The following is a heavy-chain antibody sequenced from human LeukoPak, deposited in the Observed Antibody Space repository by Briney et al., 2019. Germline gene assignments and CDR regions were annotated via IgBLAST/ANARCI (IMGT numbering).Heavy chain of an antibody. J-gene: IGHJ5*02. CDR1: GGSISSSSYY. CDR2: IYYSGST. Sequence: SETLSLTCTVSGGSISSSSYYWGWIRQPPGKGLECIGSIYYSGSTYYNPSLKSRVTISVDTSKNQFSLKLSSVTAADTAVYYCARQRIRGHNWFDPWGQGTLVTVSS. D-gene: IGHD5-18*01. V-gene: IGHV4-39*01. CDR3: ARQRIRGHNWFDP.